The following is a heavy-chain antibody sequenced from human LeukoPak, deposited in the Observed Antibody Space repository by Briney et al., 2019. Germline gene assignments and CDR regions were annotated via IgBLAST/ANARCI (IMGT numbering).Heavy chain of an antibody. V-gene: IGHV4-39*01. CDR2: IYYSGST. CDR3: ATVDTAMVLGGYYFDY. Sequence: TSETLSLTCTVSGGSISSYYWGWIRQPPGKGLEWIGSIYYSGSTYYNPSLKSRVTISVDTSKNQFSLKLSSVTAADTAVYYCATVDTAMVLGGYYFDYWGQGTLVTVSS. J-gene: IGHJ4*02. CDR1: GGSISSYY. D-gene: IGHD5-18*01.